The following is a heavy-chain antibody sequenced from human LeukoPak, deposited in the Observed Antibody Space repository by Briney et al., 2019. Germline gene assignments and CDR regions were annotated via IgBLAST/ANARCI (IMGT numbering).Heavy chain of an antibody. CDR3: ARDWRV. J-gene: IGHJ6*04. Sequence: SVKVSCKASGGTFSSYTISWVRQAPGQGLEWMGRIIPILGIANYAQKFQGRVTMTRDTSTSAVYMELSSLRSEDTAVYYCARDWRVWGKGTTVTVSS. CDR2: IIPILGIA. CDR1: GGTFSSYT. V-gene: IGHV1-69*04.